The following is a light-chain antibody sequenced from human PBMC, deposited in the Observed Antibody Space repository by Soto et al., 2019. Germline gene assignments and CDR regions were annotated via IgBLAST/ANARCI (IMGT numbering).Light chain of an antibody. Sequence: DIQMTQSPPSLSASVGDRVTITCRASQGIGNSLAWYQQKPGTVPKLLIYSASTLQSGVPSRFSGSGSGTYFTLTISSLQPEDVAAYYCQKYNTVPATFGQGTRLEI. J-gene: IGKJ5*01. CDR2: SAS. CDR3: QKYNTVPAT. CDR1: QGIGNS. V-gene: IGKV1-27*01.